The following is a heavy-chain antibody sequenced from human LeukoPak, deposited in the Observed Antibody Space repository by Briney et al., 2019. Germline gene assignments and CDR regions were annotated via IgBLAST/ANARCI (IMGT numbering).Heavy chain of an antibody. CDR2: ISGSGGST. CDR3: AKLSDYDSSGYTGY. CDR1: GFTFDDYG. V-gene: IGHV3-23*01. J-gene: IGHJ4*02. Sequence: GGSPRLSCAASGFTFDDYGMSWVRQAPGEGLEWVSGISGSGGSTYYADSVKGRFTISRDNSKNTLYLQMNSLRAEDTAVYYCAKLSDYDSSGYTGYWGQGTLVTVSS. D-gene: IGHD3-22*01.